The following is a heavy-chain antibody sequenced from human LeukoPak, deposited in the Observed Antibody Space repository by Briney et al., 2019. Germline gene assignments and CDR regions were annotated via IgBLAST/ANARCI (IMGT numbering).Heavy chain of an antibody. V-gene: IGHV4-59*11. J-gene: IGHJ3*02. CDR1: GGSISSHY. Sequence: PSETLSLTCTVSGGSISSHYWNWIRQPPGKELEWIGYIYYSGGTNYNPSLKSRVTISVDTSKNQFSLKLSSVTAADTAVYYCARRSPGEAFDIWGQGTMVTVSS. D-gene: IGHD7-27*01. CDR3: ARRSPGEAFDI. CDR2: IYYSGGT.